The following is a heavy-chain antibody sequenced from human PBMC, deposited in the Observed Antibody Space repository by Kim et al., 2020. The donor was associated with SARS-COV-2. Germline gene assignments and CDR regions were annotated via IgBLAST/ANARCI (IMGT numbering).Heavy chain of an antibody. CDR2: DGNVA. J-gene: IGHJ5*02. D-gene: IGHD1-26*01. CDR3: VSDRTLWA. Sequence: DGNVADYADSVKGRFTIYRDNAKNTVYLQMNSLRVDDTAVYYCVSDRTLWAWGQGTRVTVSS. V-gene: IGHV3-74*01.